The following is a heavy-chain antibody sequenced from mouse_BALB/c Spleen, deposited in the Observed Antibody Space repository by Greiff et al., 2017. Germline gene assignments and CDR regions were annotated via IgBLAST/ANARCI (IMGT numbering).Heavy chain of an antibody. J-gene: IGHJ4*01. CDR1: GFTFSSYA. Sequence: EVKLVESGGGLVKPGGSLKLSCAASGFTFSSYAMSWVRQSPEKRLEWVAEISSGGSYTYYPDTVTGRFTISRDNAKNTLYLEMSSLRSEDTAMYYCARAYYRYDESYAMDYWGQGTSVTVSS. V-gene: IGHV5-9-4*01. CDR3: ARAYYRYDESYAMDY. D-gene: IGHD2-14*01. CDR2: ISSGGSYT.